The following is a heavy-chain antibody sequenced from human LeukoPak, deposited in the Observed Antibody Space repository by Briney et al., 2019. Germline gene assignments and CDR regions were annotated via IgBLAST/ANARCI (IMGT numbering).Heavy chain of an antibody. Sequence: PGGSLRLSCAASRFTFSTYAMHWVRQAPGKGLEWVAVISYDGSNKYYADSVKGRFTISRDNSKNTLYLQMNSLRAEDTAVYYCARDIPYYYDSSGYTPFDYWGQGTLVTVSS. V-gene: IGHV3-30*04. CDR2: ISYDGSNK. CDR3: ARDIPYYYDSSGYTPFDY. D-gene: IGHD3-22*01. J-gene: IGHJ4*02. CDR1: RFTFSTYA.